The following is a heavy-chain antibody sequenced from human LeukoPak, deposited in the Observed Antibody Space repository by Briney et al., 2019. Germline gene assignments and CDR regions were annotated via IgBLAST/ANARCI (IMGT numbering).Heavy chain of an antibody. CDR3: ARDRVPVAGTAGGDAFDI. J-gene: IGHJ3*02. CDR2: IIPILGIA. V-gene: IGHV1-69*04. Sequence: GASVKVSCKTSGGTFSTYAISWVRQAPGQGLEWMGRIIPILGIANYAQKFQGRVTLTADKSTSTAYMDLSSLRSEDTAVYYCARDRVPVAGTAGGDAFDIWGQGTMVSVSS. CDR1: GGTFSTYA. D-gene: IGHD6-19*01.